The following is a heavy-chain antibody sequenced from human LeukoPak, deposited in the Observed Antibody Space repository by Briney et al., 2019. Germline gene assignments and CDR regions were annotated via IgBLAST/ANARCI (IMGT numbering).Heavy chain of an antibody. Sequence: PGGSLRLSCAASGFIFGDYATRWVRQAPGKGLEWVSTINVGGSIYYADSGKGGLTISGDNSKTTLFLQMNSLRAGDTAVYYCARVIGKHTFEIWDQGTMVSVSS. CDR3: ARVIGKHTFEI. D-gene: IGHD1-26*01. J-gene: IGHJ3*02. V-gene: IGHV3-23*01. CDR2: INVGGSI. CDR1: GFIFGDYA.